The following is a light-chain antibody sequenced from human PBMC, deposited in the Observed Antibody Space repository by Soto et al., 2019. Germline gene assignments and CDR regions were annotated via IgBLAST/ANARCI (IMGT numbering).Light chain of an antibody. CDR1: QSVSSSY. Sequence: EIVLTQSPGTLSLSPGERATLSCRASQSVSSSYLAWYQQKPGQAPRLLIYGASSRATGIPDRFSGSGSGTDFTLTISRLEPEVFALYYCQQYGSSLTWTFGQGTKVDIK. CDR2: GAS. V-gene: IGKV3-20*01. CDR3: QQYGSSLTWT. J-gene: IGKJ1*01.